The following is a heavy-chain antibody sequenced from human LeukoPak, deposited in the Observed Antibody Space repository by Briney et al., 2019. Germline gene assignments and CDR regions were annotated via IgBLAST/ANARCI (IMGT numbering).Heavy chain of an antibody. Sequence: ASVKVSCKASGYTFTGYYMHWVRQAPGQGLEWMGWINPNSGGTNYAQKFQGRVTMTRDTSISTAYMELSRLRSDDTAVYYCARDLRYCSGGSCTDQYYYGMDAWGQGTTVTVSS. CDR2: INPNSGGT. CDR3: ARDLRYCSGGSCTDQYYYGMDA. J-gene: IGHJ6*02. V-gene: IGHV1-2*02. CDR1: GYTFTGYY. D-gene: IGHD2-15*01.